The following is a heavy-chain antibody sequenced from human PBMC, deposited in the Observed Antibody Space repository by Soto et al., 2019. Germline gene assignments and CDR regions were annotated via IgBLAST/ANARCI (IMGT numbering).Heavy chain of an antibody. CDR2: IIPIFGTA. CDR1: GGTFSSYA. CDR3: ASRGYSGYDYGYYYGMDV. Sequence: GASVKVSCKASGGTFSSYAISWVRQAPGQGLEWMGGIIPIFGTANYAQKFQGRVTITADESTSTAYMELSSLRSEDTAVYYCASRGYSGYDYGYYYGMDVWGQGTTVTVSS. D-gene: IGHD5-12*01. J-gene: IGHJ6*02. V-gene: IGHV1-69*13.